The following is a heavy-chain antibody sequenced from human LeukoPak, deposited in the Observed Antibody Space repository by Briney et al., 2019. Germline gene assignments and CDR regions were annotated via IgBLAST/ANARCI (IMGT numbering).Heavy chain of an antibody. D-gene: IGHD3-22*01. Sequence: GGSLRLSCAASGFTFSSYGMHWVRQAPGKGLEWGAVIWYDGSNKYYADSVKGRFTISRDNSKNTLYLQMNSLRAEDTAVYYCARFPRYYYDSSGSPGAFDIWGQGTMVTVSS. V-gene: IGHV3-33*01. CDR1: GFTFSSYG. CDR3: ARFPRYYYDSSGSPGAFDI. J-gene: IGHJ3*02. CDR2: IWYDGSNK.